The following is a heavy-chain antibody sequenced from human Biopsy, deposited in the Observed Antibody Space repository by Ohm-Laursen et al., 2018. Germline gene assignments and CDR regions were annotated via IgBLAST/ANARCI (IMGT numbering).Heavy chain of an antibody. Sequence: PGTLSLTCTVSGDSINSSYWSWIRQAPGKGLEWIGFISNSGNTNYNPSLKSRVTISADTSKNQFSLKLGSVTAADTAVFYCARRGSGGRSFDYWGQGSLVTVSS. V-gene: IGHV4-59*08. CDR1: GDSINSSY. CDR3: ARRGSGGRSFDY. J-gene: IGHJ4*02. CDR2: ISNSGNT. D-gene: IGHD2-15*01.